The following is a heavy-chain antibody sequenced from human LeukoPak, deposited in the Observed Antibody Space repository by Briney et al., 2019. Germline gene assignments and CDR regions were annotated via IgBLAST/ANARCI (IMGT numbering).Heavy chain of an antibody. D-gene: IGHD3-9*01. V-gene: IGHV3-21*01. CDR2: ISSSSSYI. CDR1: GFTFSSYS. J-gene: IGHJ4*02. Sequence: PGGSLRLSCAASGFTFSSYSMNWVRQAPGKGLEWVSSISSSSSYIYYADSVKGRFTISRDNARNSLYLQMNSLRAEDTAVYYCASLSLRYFDWPLDCSGQGTLVTVSS. CDR3: ASLSLRYFDWPLDC.